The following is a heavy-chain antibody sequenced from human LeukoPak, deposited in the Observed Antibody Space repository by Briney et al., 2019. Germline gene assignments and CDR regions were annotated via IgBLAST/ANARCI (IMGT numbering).Heavy chain of an antibody. V-gene: IGHV3-11*04. CDR3: AELGITMIGGV. Sequence: GGSLRLSCAASGFTFSDHYMDWVRQAPGKGLEWISYITLSRTTIYYADSVKGRFTISRDNAKNSLYLQMNSLRAEDTAVYYCAELGITMIGGVWGKGTTVTISS. D-gene: IGHD3-10*02. CDR2: ITLSRTTI. J-gene: IGHJ6*04. CDR1: GFTFSDHY.